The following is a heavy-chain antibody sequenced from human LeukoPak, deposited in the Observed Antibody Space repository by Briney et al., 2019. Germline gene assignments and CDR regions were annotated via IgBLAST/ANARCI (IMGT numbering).Heavy chain of an antibody. J-gene: IGHJ4*02. V-gene: IGHV3-64D*06. CDR2: ISINEDNT. CDR3: VRGTGY. Sequence: GGSLRLSCSVSGFTFSTYVMHWVRQAPGKGLEYVSAISINEDNTYNADSVKGRFTISRDNSKNTLYLQMSSLRPDDTAVYFCVRGTGYWGQGRLVTVSS. CDR1: GFTFSTYV.